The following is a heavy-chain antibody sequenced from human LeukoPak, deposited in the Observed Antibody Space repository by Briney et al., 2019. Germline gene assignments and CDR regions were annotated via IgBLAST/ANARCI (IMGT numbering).Heavy chain of an antibody. J-gene: IGHJ4*02. CDR2: IGYSGGDT. CDR1: GFTFSRNG. D-gene: IGHD6-19*01. V-gene: IGHV3-23*01. CDR3: TRISGWYGVS. Sequence: GGTLRLSCAASGFTFSRNGMTWVRQAPGKGLEWVSSIGYSGGDTHYADSVKGRFTISRDNSKNTLYLQLNSLRADDTAVYYCTRISGWYGVSWGQGTLVTVSS.